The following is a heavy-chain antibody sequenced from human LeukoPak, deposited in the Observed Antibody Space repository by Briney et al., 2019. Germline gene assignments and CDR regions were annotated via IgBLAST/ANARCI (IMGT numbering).Heavy chain of an antibody. D-gene: IGHD6-13*01. CDR2: IITIFGTA. J-gene: IGHJ3*02. V-gene: IGHV1-69*13. CDR3: ARAIPIADAFDI. Sequence: ASVKVSCKASGGTLSRYAISWVRQAPGQGLEWMGGIITIFGTANYAQKFQGRVTITADESTSTAYMELSRLRSDDTAVYYCARAIPIADAFDIWGQGTMVTVSS. CDR1: GGTLSRYA.